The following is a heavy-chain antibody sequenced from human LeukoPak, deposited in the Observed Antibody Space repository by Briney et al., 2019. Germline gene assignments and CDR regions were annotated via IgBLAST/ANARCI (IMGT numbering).Heavy chain of an antibody. Sequence: SETLSLTCTVSGDSITTSGYYWGWIRQPPGKGLEWIGYIYYSGSTNYNPSLKSRVTILVDTSKNQFSLKVSSVTAADTAVYYCARGQYSGSCFDNWGQGSLVTVSS. CDR3: ARGQYSGSCFDN. D-gene: IGHD1-26*01. J-gene: IGHJ4*02. V-gene: IGHV4-61*08. CDR2: IYYSGST. CDR1: GDSITTSGYY.